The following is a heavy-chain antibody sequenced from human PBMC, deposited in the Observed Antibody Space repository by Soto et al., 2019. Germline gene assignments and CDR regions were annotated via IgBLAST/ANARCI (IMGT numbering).Heavy chain of an antibody. CDR3: ARDAPPEDY. V-gene: IGHV1-18*01. CDR2: INAYNGNT. CDR1: GYTFTTYA. Sequence: QVQLVQSGAEVMKPGASVKVSCKASGYTFTTYAISWVRQAPGQGLEWMGWINAYNGNTNYAQKLQGRVTMTTDTSTSTAYRELRSLSSDDTAVYHCARDAPPEDYWGQGTLVTVSS. J-gene: IGHJ4*02.